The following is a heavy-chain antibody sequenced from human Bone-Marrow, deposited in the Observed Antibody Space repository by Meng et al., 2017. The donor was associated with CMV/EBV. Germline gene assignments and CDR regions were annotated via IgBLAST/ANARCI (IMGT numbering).Heavy chain of an antibody. J-gene: IGHJ4*02. Sequence: GESLKISCAASGFPFSTYAMSWVRQAPGKGLEWVSTISGSGANTYHADSVKGRFSISRDNSKNTLYLQMNTLRAEDTAVYYCASLWTFEDYWGQGTPVTVSS. CDR3: ASLWTFEDY. CDR2: ISGSGANT. V-gene: IGHV3-23*01. CDR1: GFPFSTYA. D-gene: IGHD3/OR15-3a*01.